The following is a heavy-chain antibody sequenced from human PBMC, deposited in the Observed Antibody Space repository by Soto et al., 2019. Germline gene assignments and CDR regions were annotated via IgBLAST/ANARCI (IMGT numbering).Heavy chain of an antibody. D-gene: IGHD2-21*02. CDR3: ARVSGGNSVDNWFGP. Sequence: GQSLKISCKGSGYSFTSYWNGCVRHLPSKGLEWMGIIYHGDSDTRYSPSFQGQVTISADKSIITAYLQWSSLRALHTAMYYCARVSGGNSVDNWFGPWAQGTMVTVAS. CDR2: IYHGDSDT. CDR1: GYSFTSYW. V-gene: IGHV5-51*01. J-gene: IGHJ5*02.